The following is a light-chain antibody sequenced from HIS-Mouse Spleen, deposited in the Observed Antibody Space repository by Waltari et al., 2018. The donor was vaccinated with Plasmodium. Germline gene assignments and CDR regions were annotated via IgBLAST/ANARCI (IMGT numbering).Light chain of an antibody. J-gene: IGLJ3*02. V-gene: IGLV3-10*01. CDR3: YSTDSSGNHRV. CDR1: ALPKKY. CDR2: EDS. Sequence: SYELTQPPSVSVSPGQTARITCSGDALPKKYAYWYQHKSGQAPVLVIYEDSKRPAGSLERVSGSSSGTMATLTISGAQVEDEADYYCYSTDSSGNHRVFGGGTKLTVL.